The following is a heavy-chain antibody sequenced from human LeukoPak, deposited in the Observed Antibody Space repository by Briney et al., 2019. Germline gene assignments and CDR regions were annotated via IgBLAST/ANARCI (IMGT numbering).Heavy chain of an antibody. V-gene: IGHV4-39*01. CDR1: GGSISSYY. CDR2: IYYSGST. CDR3: ARGVGATNYYYYGMDV. D-gene: IGHD1-26*01. Sequence: KSSETLSLTCTVSGGSISSYYWGWIRQPPGKGLEWIGSIYYSGSTYYNPSLKSRVTISVDTSKNQFSLKLSSVTAADTAVYYCARGVGATNYYYYGMDVWGQGTTVTVSS. J-gene: IGHJ6*02.